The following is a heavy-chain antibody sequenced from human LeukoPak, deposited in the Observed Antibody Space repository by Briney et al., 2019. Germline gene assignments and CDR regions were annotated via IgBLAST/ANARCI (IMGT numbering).Heavy chain of an antibody. Sequence: QPGGSLRLSCAAFGVTFSSYEMNWVRQAPGKGLEWVSYISSSGSTIYYADSVKGRFTTSRDNAKNSLYLQMNSLRAEDTAVYYCARVRAVAGPLDYWGQGTLVTVSS. CDR3: ARVRAVAGPLDY. CDR1: GVTFSSYE. CDR2: ISSSGSTI. J-gene: IGHJ4*02. V-gene: IGHV3-48*03. D-gene: IGHD6-19*01.